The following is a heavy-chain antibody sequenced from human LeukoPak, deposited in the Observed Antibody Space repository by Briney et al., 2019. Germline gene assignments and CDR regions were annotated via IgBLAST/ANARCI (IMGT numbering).Heavy chain of an antibody. V-gene: IGHV3-30*18. J-gene: IGHJ6*02. CDR2: ISYDGSNK. Sequence: PGGSLRLSCAASGFTFSSYGMHWVRQAPGKGLEWVAVISYDGSNKYYADSVKGRFTISGDNSKNTLYLQMNSLRAEDTAVYYCAKDGSSGWYFGPPAYGMDVWGQGTTVTVSS. D-gene: IGHD6-19*01. CDR3: AKDGSSGWYFGPPAYGMDV. CDR1: GFTFSSYG.